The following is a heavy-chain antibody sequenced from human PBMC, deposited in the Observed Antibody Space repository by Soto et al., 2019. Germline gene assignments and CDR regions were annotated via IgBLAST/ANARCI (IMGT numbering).Heavy chain of an antibody. D-gene: IGHD3-10*01. Sequence: EVQLLESGGGLVQPGGSLRLSCAASGFTFSRYAMSWVRQAPGKGLEWVSAISGSGGSTYYADSVKGRFTISRDNSRNTLYLQMNSLRAEDTAVYYCAKGGDYGSGLFDPWGQGTLVTVSS. CDR1: GFTFSRYA. J-gene: IGHJ5*02. V-gene: IGHV3-23*01. CDR3: AKGGDYGSGLFDP. CDR2: ISGSGGST.